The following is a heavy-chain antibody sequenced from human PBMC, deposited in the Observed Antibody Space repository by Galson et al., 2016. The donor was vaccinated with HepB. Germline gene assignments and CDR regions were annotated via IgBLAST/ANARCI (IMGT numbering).Heavy chain of an antibody. Sequence: SVKVSCKASGYTFTTYYMHWVRQAPGQGLEWMGIINPSAGSTNYAQKFQGRVTMTRDKSTTTVYLELSSLRFEDTAVYYCARAFDSCSSSSCYAPFYYGLDVWGQGTTVTVSS. D-gene: IGHD2-2*01. CDR3: ARAFDSCSSSSCYAPFYYGLDV. V-gene: IGHV1-46*01. CDR2: INPSAGST. CDR1: GYTFTTYY. J-gene: IGHJ6*02.